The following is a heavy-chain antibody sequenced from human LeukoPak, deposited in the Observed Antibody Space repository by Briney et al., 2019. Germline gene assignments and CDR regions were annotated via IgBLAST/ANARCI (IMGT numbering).Heavy chain of an antibody. CDR3: ARDRRGPDYYYYMDV. J-gene: IGHJ6*03. D-gene: IGHD3-10*01. CDR1: GGTFSSYA. V-gene: IGHV1-69*04. Sequence: ASVKVSCKASGGTFSSYAISWVRQAPGQGLEWMGRIIPILGIANYAQKFQGRVTITADKSTSTAYMELSSLRSEDTAVYYCARDRRGPDYYYYMDVWGKGTTVTVSS. CDR2: IIPILGIA.